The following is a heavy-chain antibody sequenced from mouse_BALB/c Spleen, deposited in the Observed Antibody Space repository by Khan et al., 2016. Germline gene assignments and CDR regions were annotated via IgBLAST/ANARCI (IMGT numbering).Heavy chain of an antibody. CDR1: GYTFTSYW. CDR3: TRGVSTMIRGFAY. V-gene: IGHV1-69*02. CDR2: IYPSDIYT. D-gene: IGHD2-4*01. Sequence: QVQLQQPGAELVRPGASVKLSCKAAGYTFTSYWINWMKQRPGQGLEWIGNIYPSDIYTNYNQKFKDKATLTVDKSSSTAYMQLSSPTSEDSAIYYSTRGVSTMIRGFAYWGQGTLVTVSA. J-gene: IGHJ3*01.